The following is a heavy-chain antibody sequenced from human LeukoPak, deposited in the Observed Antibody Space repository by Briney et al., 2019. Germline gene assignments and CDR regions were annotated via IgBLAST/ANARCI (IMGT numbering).Heavy chain of an antibody. CDR2: IYPGDSDT. V-gene: IGHV5-51*01. J-gene: IGHJ5*02. D-gene: IGHD2-2*01. Sequence: KFGESLKISCKGSGYSLTSYWIGWVRQMPGKGLEWMGIIYPGDSDTRYSPSFQGQVTISADKSISTAYLQRSSLKASDTAMYYCATLGYCSSTSCYSGWFDPWGQGTLVTVSS. CDR1: GYSLTSYW. CDR3: ATLGYCSSTSCYSGWFDP.